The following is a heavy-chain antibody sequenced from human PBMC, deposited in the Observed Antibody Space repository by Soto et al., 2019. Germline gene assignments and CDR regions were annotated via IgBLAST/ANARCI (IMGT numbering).Heavy chain of an antibody. Sequence: QVQLQEAGPGLVKPSQTLSLTCTVSGASINSGGYYWNWIRQLPGKGLEWIGYIYFSGSTYYNPSLESRINISRDTSQNQFSLKLSSVTAADTAVYYCACGDAWRILLAYWGQGILVTVSS. CDR2: IYFSGST. V-gene: IGHV4-31*03. CDR3: ACGDAWRILLAY. D-gene: IGHD4-17*01. CDR1: GASINSGGYY. J-gene: IGHJ4*02.